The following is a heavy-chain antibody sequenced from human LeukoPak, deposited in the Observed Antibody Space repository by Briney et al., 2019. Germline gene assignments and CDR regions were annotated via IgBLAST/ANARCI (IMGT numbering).Heavy chain of an antibody. CDR3: ARDGGYSSGWPSSDFDY. Sequence: ASVKVSCKASGYTFPSYAMHWVRQAPGQRLEWMGWINAGNGNTKYSQKFQGRVTITRDTSASTAYMELSSLRSEDTAVYYCARDGGYSSGWPSSDFDYWGQGTLVTVSS. J-gene: IGHJ4*02. V-gene: IGHV1-3*01. CDR2: INAGNGNT. D-gene: IGHD6-19*01. CDR1: GYTFPSYA.